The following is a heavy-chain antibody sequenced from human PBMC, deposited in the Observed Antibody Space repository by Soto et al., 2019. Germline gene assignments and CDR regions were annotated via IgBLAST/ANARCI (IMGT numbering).Heavy chain of an antibody. CDR3: ARGGQDFWSGPFDY. J-gene: IGHJ4*02. CDR2: IDTSGST. Sequence: QGQLQESGPGLVKPSETLSLTCTVFGGSLSTYYCNWIRQPPGKGLEWIGRIDTSGSTNYNPSLKSRVTMSVDTSKQEFSLKLSSVTAADTALYYCARGGQDFWSGPFDYWGRGALVTVSS. V-gene: IGHV4-4*07. D-gene: IGHD3-3*01. CDR1: GGSLSTYY.